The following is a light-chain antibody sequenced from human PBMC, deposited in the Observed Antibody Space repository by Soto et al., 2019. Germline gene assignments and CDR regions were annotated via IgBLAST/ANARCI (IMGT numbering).Light chain of an antibody. CDR2: AAS. CDR1: QSISSY. V-gene: IGKV1-39*01. Sequence: DIQMTQSPSSLSASVGDRVTITCRASQSISSYVNWYQQKPGKAPKVLIYAASNLQSGVPSRFSGSGSGTDFTLTISSLQPEDFATYYCQQSYSTPITFGQGTRLEIE. CDR3: QQSYSTPIT. J-gene: IGKJ5*01.